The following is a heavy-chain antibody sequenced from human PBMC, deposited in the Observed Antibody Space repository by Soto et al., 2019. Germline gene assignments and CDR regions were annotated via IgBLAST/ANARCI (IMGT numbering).Heavy chain of an antibody. CDR1: GGSFSGYY. CDR3: ARGQDGSGSYCMDV. V-gene: IGHV4-34*01. D-gene: IGHD3-10*01. CDR2: INHSGST. J-gene: IGHJ6*02. Sequence: PSETLSLTCAVYGGSFSGYYWSWIRQPPGKGLEWIGEINHSGSTNYNPSLKSRVTISVDTSKNQFSLKLSSVTAADTAVYYCARGQDGSGSYCMDVWGQGTRSPAP.